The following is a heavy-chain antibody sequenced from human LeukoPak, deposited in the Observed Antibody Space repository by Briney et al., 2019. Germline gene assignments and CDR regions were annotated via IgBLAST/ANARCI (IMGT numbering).Heavy chain of an antibody. CDR1: GFTFSSYS. CDR2: ISSSSSYI. V-gene: IGHV3-21*01. Sequence: GGSLRLSCAASGFTFSSYSMNWVRQAPGKGLEWVSSISSSSSYIYYADSVKGRFTISRDNAKNSLYLQMNSLRAEDTAMYYCARDREYCSGGSCYYFDYWGQGTLVTVSS. CDR3: ARDREYCSGGSCYYFDY. D-gene: IGHD2-15*01. J-gene: IGHJ4*02.